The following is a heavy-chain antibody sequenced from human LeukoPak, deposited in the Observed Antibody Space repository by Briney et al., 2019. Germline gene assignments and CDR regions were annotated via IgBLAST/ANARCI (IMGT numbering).Heavy chain of an antibody. CDR3: ARDKAYYYDNSGSRVDY. CDR1: GFTFSSYS. CDR2: ISSSSSYI. Sequence: GGSLRLSCAASGFTFSSYSMNWVRQAPGKGLEWVSSISSSSSYIYYADSVKGRFTISRDNAKNSLYLQMNSLRAEDTAVYYCARDKAYYYDNSGSRVDYWGQGTLVTVSS. D-gene: IGHD3-22*01. J-gene: IGHJ4*02. V-gene: IGHV3-21*01.